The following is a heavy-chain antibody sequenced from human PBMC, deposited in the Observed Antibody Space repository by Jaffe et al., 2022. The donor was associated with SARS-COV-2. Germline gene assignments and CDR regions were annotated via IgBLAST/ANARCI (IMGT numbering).Heavy chain of an antibody. CDR2: IKSKTDGGTT. Sequence: EVQLVESGGGLVKPGGSLRLSCAASGFTFSNAWMSWVRQAPGKGLEWVGRIKSKTDGGTTDYAAPVKGRFTISRDDSKNTLYLQMNSLKTEDTAVYYCTTEPTYYYDSSGHSTGTLVDYWGQGTLVTVSS. J-gene: IGHJ4*02. CDR3: TTEPTYYYDSSGHSTGTLVDY. V-gene: IGHV3-15*01. CDR1: GFTFSNAW. D-gene: IGHD3-22*01.